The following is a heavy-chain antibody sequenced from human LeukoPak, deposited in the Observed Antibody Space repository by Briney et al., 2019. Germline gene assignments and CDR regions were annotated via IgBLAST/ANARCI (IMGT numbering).Heavy chain of an antibody. D-gene: IGHD4-11*01. CDR3: ARASVTYYYYYYMDV. J-gene: IGHJ6*03. CDR1: GGSIRSYY. Sequence: SETLSLTCTVSGGSIRSYYWSWIRQPPGKGLEWIGYIYYNGNTNYNPSLESRVTISVDTSKNQFSLKLSSVTAADTAVYYCARASVTYYYYYYMDVWGKGTTVTVSS. V-gene: IGHV4-59*01. CDR2: IYYNGNT.